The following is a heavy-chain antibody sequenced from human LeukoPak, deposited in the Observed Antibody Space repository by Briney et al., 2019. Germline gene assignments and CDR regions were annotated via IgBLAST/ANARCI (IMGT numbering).Heavy chain of an antibody. D-gene: IGHD3-3*01. CDR1: GGSISSYY. CDR2: IYYSGGT. V-gene: IGHV4-59*01. J-gene: IGHJ6*02. CDR3: ARESGYGMDV. Sequence: PSETLSLTCTVSGGSISSYYWSWIRQPPGKGLEWIGYIYYSGGTNYNPSLKSRVTISVDTSKNQFSLKLSSVTAADTAVYYCARESGYGMDVWGQGTTVTVSS.